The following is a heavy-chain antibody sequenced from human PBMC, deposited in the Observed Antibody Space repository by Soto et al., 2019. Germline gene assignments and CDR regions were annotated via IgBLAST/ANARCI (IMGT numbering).Heavy chain of an antibody. CDR3: AKDESNSNPLYYFDY. V-gene: IGHV3-23*01. CDR1: GFTFSIYA. CDR2: LSASSDNT. Sequence: GSLRLSCAASGFTFSIYAMTWVRQAPGKGLEWVSSLSASSDNTYYADSVKGRFTISRDNSKNTLYLQMNSLRAEDTAVYYCAKDESNSNPLYYFDYWGRGTLVTVSS. D-gene: IGHD4-4*01. J-gene: IGHJ4*02.